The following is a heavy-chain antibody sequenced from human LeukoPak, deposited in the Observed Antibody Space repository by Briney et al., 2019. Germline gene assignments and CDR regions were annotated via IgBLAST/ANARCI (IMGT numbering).Heavy chain of an antibody. D-gene: IGHD3-10*01. CDR3: ARESEVGANGSGSPTIDY. CDR2: IYYSGST. CDR1: GGSISSGGYY. Sequence: SETLSLTCTVSGGSISSGGYYWSWIRQHPGKGLEWIGYIYYSGSTYYNPSLKSRVTISVDTSKNQFSLKLSSVTAADTAVYYCARESEVGANGSGSPTIDYWGQGTLVTVSS. V-gene: IGHV4-31*03. J-gene: IGHJ4*02.